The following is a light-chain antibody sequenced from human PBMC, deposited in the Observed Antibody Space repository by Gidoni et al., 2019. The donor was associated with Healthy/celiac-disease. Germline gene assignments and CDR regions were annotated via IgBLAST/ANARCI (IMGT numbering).Light chain of an antibody. V-gene: IGLV2-14*01. J-gene: IGLJ2*01. CDR1: SSDVGGYNY. CDR2: DVS. CDR3: SSYTSSSTLVV. Sequence: QSALTQPASVSGSPGQSITISCTGTSSDVGGYNYVSWYQQHQGKAPKLMIYDVSNRPSGVSNRFSCSKSGNTASLTISGLQAEDEADYYCSSYTSSSTLVVFGGGTKLTVL.